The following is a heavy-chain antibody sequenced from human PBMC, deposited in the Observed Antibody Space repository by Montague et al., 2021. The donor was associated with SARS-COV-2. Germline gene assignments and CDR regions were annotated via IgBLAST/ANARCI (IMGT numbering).Heavy chain of an antibody. Sequence: SETLSLTCTVSGGSISNRNCYWVCVRQPPGQGLEWISSMDYVGNPFYTPPLRFRVAISLDTSKSQLSLTLRAVTNTDTVVFYSGRGRRGTVFPFSPGAFDFWGQGTTVTVSS. CDR2: MDYVGNP. V-gene: IGHV4-39*01. CDR3: GRGRRGTVFPFSPGAFDF. D-gene: IGHD1-7*01. J-gene: IGHJ3*01. CDR1: GGSISNRNCY.